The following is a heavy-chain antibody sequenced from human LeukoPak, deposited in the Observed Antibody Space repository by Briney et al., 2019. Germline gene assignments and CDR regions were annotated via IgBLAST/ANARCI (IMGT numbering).Heavy chain of an antibody. CDR2: IYSGGRT. J-gene: IGHJ4*02. CDR3: AREGYSSSDFDY. Sequence: GSLRLSCVASGFTVSSNYMSCVRQAAGHGLEGVSVIYSGGRTFYADSVKGSFTISRDNSTNTLYLQMTSLRAADTAVYYCAREGYSSSDFDYWGQGTLVTVSS. V-gene: IGHV3-66*01. D-gene: IGHD6-13*01. CDR1: GFTVSSNY.